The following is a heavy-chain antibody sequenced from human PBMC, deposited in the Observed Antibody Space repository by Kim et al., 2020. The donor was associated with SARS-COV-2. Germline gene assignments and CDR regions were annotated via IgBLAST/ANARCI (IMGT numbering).Heavy chain of an antibody. J-gene: IGHJ6*02. Sequence: GGSLRLSCAAAGFTFSNAWMSWVRQAPGKGLEWVGRIKSKIDGGTTDYAAPVKGRFTISRDDSKNTLYLQMNSLKTEDTAVYYCTARGRYYYYGLDVWGQGTTVTVSS. CDR1: GFTFSNAW. D-gene: IGHD3-10*01. CDR2: IKSKIDGGTT. V-gene: IGHV3-15*01. CDR3: TARGRYYYYGLDV.